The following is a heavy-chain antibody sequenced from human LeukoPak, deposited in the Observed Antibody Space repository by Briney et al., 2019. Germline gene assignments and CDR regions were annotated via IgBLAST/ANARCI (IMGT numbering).Heavy chain of an antibody. D-gene: IGHD3-22*01. CDR1: GYTFTGYY. CDR3: ARKGWGYYDSSGYSRPGAFDI. V-gene: IGHV1-2*02. CDR2: INPNSGGT. Sequence: GASVKVSCKASGYTFTGYYMHWVRQAPGQGLEWMGWINPNSGGTNYAQKFQGRVTMTRDTSISTAYIELSRLRSDDTAVYYCARKGWGYYDSSGYSRPGAFDIWGQGTMVTVSS. J-gene: IGHJ3*02.